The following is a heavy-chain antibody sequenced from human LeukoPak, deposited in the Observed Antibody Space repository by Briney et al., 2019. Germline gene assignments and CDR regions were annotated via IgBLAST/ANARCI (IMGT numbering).Heavy chain of an antibody. D-gene: IGHD3-16*02. Sequence: GGSLRLSCAAAGFTFSSYEMNWVRQAPGKGVEWVSYISRSGSTIYYAESVKGGFTISRYNAKNSLYLQMNSLRAEDTAVYYCASITFGGVIAPGNPVNPWGQGTLVTVSS. CDR3: ASITFGGVIAPGNPVNP. CDR2: ISRSGSTI. CDR1: GFTFSSYE. V-gene: IGHV3-48*03. J-gene: IGHJ5*02.